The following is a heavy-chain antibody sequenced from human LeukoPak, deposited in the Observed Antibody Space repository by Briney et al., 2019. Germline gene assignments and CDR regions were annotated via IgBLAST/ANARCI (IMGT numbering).Heavy chain of an antibody. CDR2: IRYDGSNK. CDR3: AKGKAGAVAGTADYYYMDV. J-gene: IGHJ6*03. D-gene: IGHD6-19*01. Sequence: GGSLRLSCAASGFTFSSYGMHWVRQAPGKGLEWVAFIRYDGSNKYYADSVKGRFTISRDNSKNTLYLQMNSLRAEDTAVYYCAKGKAGAVAGTADYYYMDVWGKGTTVTVSS. V-gene: IGHV3-30*02. CDR1: GFTFSSYG.